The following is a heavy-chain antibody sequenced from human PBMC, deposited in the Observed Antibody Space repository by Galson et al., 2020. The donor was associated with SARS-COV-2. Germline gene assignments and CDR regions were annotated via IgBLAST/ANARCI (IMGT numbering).Heavy chain of an antibody. V-gene: IGHV6-1*01. CDR1: GDRVSSNTAA. CDR2: TYYRSKWYY. J-gene: IGHJ6*02. D-gene: IGHD2-8*01. CDR3: ARDYKNGWRPIYHYYAIDF. Sequence: SQTLSLTCAISGDRVSSNTAAWHWVRQSPSRGLEWLGRTYYRSKWYYDYAPSVTSRLTIHPDTSKNQFSLQLNSVTPGDTAVYYCARDYKNGWRPIYHYYAIDFLGQGTTVFVSS.